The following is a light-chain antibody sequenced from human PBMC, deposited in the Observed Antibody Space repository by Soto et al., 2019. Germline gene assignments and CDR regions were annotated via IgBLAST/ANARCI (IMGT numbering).Light chain of an antibody. J-gene: IGKJ2*01. CDR3: QQYGGSPRT. V-gene: IGKV3-20*01. CDR1: QSIRNS. CDR2: AAS. Sequence: EIVLTQSPGTLSLSPGERATLSCRASQSIRNSLAWYQQRPGQSPRLLIYAASSRATGVPDRVSGGGSATDFTLTVSRLEPDDFAVYYCQQYGGSPRTFGQGTTLEIK.